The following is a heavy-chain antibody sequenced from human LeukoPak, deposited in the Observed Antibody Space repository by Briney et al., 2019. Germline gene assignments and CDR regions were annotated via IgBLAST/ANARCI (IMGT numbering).Heavy chain of an antibody. Sequence: ASVKVSCKASGYTFTSYDINWVRQATGQGLEWMGWMNPNSGNTGYAQKFQGRVTMTRNTSISTAYMELSSLRSEDTAVYYCARLTVTTPLVYFDYWGQGTLVTVSS. D-gene: IGHD4-17*01. CDR1: GYTFTSYD. V-gene: IGHV1-8*01. CDR2: MNPNSGNT. CDR3: ARLTVTTPLVYFDY. J-gene: IGHJ4*02.